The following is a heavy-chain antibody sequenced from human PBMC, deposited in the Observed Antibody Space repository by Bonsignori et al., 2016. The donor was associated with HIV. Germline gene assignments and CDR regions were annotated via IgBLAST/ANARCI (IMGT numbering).Heavy chain of an antibody. Sequence: SETLSLTCTVSGGSISSSSYYWGWIRQPPGKGLEWIGSIYYSGSTYYNPSLKSRVTISVDTSKNQFSLKLSSVTAADTAVYYCARAVLGITLIVVVITRSTTLDYWGQGTLVTVSS. V-gene: IGHV4-39*07. CDR3: ARAVLGITLIVVVITRSTTLDY. CDR1: GGSISSSSYY. CDR2: IYYSGST. J-gene: IGHJ4*02. D-gene: IGHD3-22*01.